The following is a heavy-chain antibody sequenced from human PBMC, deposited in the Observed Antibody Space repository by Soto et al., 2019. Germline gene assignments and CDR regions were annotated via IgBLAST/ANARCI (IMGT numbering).Heavy chain of an antibody. CDR3: ARVRRGYSYGYVNWFDP. D-gene: IGHD5-18*01. V-gene: IGHV3-7*03. CDR2: IKQDGSEK. J-gene: IGHJ5*02. Sequence: PGGSLRLSCAASGFTFSSYWMSWVRQAPGEGLEWVANIKQDGSEKYYVDSVKGRFTISRDNAKNSLYLQMNSLSAEDTAVYYWARVRRGYSYGYVNWFDPCGQGTLVPVPS. CDR1: GFTFSSYW.